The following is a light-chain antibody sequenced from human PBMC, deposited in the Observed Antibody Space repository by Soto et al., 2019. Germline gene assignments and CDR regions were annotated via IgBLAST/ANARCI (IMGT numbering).Light chain of an antibody. J-gene: IGKJ2*01. CDR1: QTISSF. V-gene: IGKV1-39*01. CDR3: QQSYSSPYT. CDR2: TAS. Sequence: DIQMTQSPSSLSASVGDRVTITCRASQTISSFLNWYQQKPGKAPKLLIYTASSLQSGVASRFSGSGSGTDFTLSITSLQPEDCATYYCQQSYSSPYTFGQGTKLEIK.